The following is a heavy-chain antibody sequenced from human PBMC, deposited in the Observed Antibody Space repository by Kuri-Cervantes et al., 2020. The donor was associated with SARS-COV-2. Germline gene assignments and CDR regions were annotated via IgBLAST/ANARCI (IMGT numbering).Heavy chain of an antibody. CDR2: ISAYNGNT. J-gene: IGHJ6*03. Sequence: ASVKVSCKASGYTFTSYGISWVRQAPGQGLEWMGWISAYNGNTNYAQKLQGRVTMTTDTSTSTAYMELSSLRSEDTAVYYCARDRGQLGIGVYYYYYMDVWGKGTTVTVSS. V-gene: IGHV1-18*01. D-gene: IGHD7-27*01. CDR1: GYTFTSYG. CDR3: ARDRGQLGIGVYYYYYMDV.